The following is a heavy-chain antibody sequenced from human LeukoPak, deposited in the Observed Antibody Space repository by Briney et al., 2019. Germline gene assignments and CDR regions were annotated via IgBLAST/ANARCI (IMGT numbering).Heavy chain of an antibody. CDR1: GFTFSSYA. Sequence: GGSLRLSCAASGFTFSSYAMNWVRQAPGRGLEWVSYIGPSGTAIYYADSVKGRFTISRDNARNSLFLQMNSLRAEDTAVYYCARELYFDYWGQGTLVTVSS. J-gene: IGHJ4*02. CDR3: ARELYFDY. V-gene: IGHV3-48*01. CDR2: IGPSGTAI.